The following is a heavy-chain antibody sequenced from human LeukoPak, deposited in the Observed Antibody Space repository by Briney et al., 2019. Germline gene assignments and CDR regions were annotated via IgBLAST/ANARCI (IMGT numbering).Heavy chain of an antibody. CDR3: ARVRDYDFWSGYYKGPLDY. CDR2: ISSSSSYI. J-gene: IGHJ4*02. CDR1: GFTFSSYA. V-gene: IGHV3-21*01. D-gene: IGHD3-3*01. Sequence: PGGSLRLSCAASGFTFSSYAMSWVRQAPGKGLEWVSAISSSSSYIYYADSVKGRFTISRDNAKNSLYLQMNSLRAEDTAVYYCARVRDYDFWSGYYKGPLDYWGQGTLVTVSS.